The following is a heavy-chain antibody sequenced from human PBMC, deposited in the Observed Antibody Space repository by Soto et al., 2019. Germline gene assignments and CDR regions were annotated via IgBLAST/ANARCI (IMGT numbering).Heavy chain of an antibody. CDR2: ISAYNGNT. CDR3: ARELLWFGELGSFDY. Sequence: DSVKVSCKASGYTFPSYGISWVRQAPGQGLEWMGWISAYNGNTNYAQKLQGRVTMTTDTSTSTAYMELRSLRSDDTAVYYCARELLWFGELGSFDYWGQGTLVTVSS. V-gene: IGHV1-18*01. J-gene: IGHJ4*02. CDR1: GYTFPSYG. D-gene: IGHD3-10*01.